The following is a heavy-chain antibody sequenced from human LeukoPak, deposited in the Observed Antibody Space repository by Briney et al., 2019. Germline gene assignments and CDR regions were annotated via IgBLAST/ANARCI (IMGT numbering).Heavy chain of an antibody. CDR1: GFTFSSYA. Sequence: GGSLRLSCAASGFTFSSYAMHWVRQAPGKGLEWVSYISSSGTTIYYADSVRGRFTISRDNAKNSLYLQMNSLRAEDTAVYYCARRKNYYDSSGYYTIYYFDYWGQGTLVTVSS. D-gene: IGHD3-22*01. CDR3: ARRKNYYDSSGYYTIYYFDY. CDR2: ISSSGTTI. J-gene: IGHJ4*02. V-gene: IGHV3-48*03.